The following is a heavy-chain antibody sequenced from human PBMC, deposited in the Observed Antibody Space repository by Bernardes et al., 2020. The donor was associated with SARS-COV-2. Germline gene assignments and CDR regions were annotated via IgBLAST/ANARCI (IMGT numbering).Heavy chain of an antibody. J-gene: IGHJ5*02. CDR3: ARAELSPAGMWKGGHWFDP. CDR2: IKHSGST. D-gene: IGHD2-2*01. CDR1: GGPFSGYY. V-gene: IGHV4-34*01. Sequence: TLSLTCAVYGGPFSGYYWTWIRQPPGKGLEWIAEIKHSGSTNYNPSLKSRVTISVDTSKNQFSLKLSSVTAADTAVYYCARAELSPAGMWKGGHWFDPWGQGTLVTVSS.